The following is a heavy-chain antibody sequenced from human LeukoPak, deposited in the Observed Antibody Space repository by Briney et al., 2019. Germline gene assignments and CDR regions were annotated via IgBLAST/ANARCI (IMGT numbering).Heavy chain of an antibody. CDR3: ARVTTRIVGATLNY. D-gene: IGHD1-26*01. J-gene: IGHJ4*02. CDR2: INPNSGGT. CDR1: GYTFTGYY. V-gene: IGHV1-2*02. Sequence: ASVTVSFKASGYTFTGYYMHWVRQAPGQGLEWMGWINPNSGGTNYAQKFQGRVTMTRDTSISTAYMELSRLRSDDTAVYYCARVTTRIVGATLNYWGQGTLVTVSS.